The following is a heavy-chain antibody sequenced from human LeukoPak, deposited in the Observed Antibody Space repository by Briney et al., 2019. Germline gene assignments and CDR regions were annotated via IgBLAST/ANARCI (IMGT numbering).Heavy chain of an antibody. Sequence: PGGSLRLSCAASAFTFSSYSMNWVRQAPGKGLEWVSYISSSSTIYYADSVKGRFTISRDNAKNSLYLQMNSLRAEDTAVYYCARDDDSSGYWGQGTLVTVSS. CDR1: AFTFSSYS. J-gene: IGHJ4*02. D-gene: IGHD3-22*01. CDR3: ARDDDSSGY. CDR2: ISSSSTI. V-gene: IGHV3-48*01.